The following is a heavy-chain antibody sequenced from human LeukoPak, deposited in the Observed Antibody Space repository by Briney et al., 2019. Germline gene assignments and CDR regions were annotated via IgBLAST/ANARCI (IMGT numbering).Heavy chain of an antibody. CDR1: GGTFSSYA. CDR2: IIPIFGTA. V-gene: IGHV1-69*13. D-gene: IGHD6-6*01. CDR3: ARRSLAAQNYYYYYMDV. Sequence: SVKVSCKASGGTFSSYAISWVRQAPGQGLEWMGGIIPIFGTANYAQKFQGRVTITADESTSTAYMELSSLRSEDTAVYYCARRSLAAQNYYYYYMDVWGKGTTVTVSS. J-gene: IGHJ6*03.